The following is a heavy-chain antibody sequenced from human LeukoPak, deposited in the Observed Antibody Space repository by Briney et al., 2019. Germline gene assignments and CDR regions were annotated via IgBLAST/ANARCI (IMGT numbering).Heavy chain of an antibody. CDR3: AKGNWRYFDY. Sequence: GGSLRLSCAASGFTFSTYVMSWVRQAPGKGLVWVSAISGSGGSTYYADSVKGRFTISRDNSKNTLYLQMNSLGADDTAVYYCAKGNWRYFDYWGQGTLVTVSS. J-gene: IGHJ4*02. CDR2: ISGSGGST. CDR1: GFTFSTYV. V-gene: IGHV3-23*01. D-gene: IGHD1-1*01.